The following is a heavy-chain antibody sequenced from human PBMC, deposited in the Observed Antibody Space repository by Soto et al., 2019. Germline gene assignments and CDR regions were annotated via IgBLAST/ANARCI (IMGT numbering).Heavy chain of an antibody. CDR2: ISPDGSDV. CDR1: GVPFTKDW. Sequence: GWSLRLSGAASGVPFTKDWMNWVRQTPGKGLMWVSRISPDGSDVGYADSVEGRFTVSRDNAKNTLYLQMHSLRAEDTAMYYCACWGHIVPVAPSDFDRWGQGTLVTVSS. V-gene: IGHV3-74*01. J-gene: IGHJ4*02. CDR3: ACWGHIVPVAPSDFDR. D-gene: IGHD2-8*02.